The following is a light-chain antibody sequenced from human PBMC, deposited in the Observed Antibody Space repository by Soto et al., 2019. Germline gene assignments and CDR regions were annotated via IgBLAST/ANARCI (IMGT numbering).Light chain of an antibody. V-gene: IGLV2-14*01. J-gene: IGLJ2*01. CDR1: SSDVGGYNY. CDR2: EVS. Sequence: QSALTQPASVSGSPGQSITISCTGTSSDVGGYNYVSWYQQHPGKAPKLMIYEVSNRPSGVSNRFSGSKSGNTASLTISGLQAEDEADYYCGSYTSSSTPYVVFGGGNKLTVL. CDR3: GSYTSSSTPYVV.